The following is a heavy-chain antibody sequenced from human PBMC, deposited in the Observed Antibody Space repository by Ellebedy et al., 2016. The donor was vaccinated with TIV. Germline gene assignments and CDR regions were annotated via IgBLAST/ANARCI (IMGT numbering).Heavy chain of an antibody. CDR1: GFSFRSYW. CDR3: ARRGSYGDYAVQINSWFDT. V-gene: IGHV3-7*01. CDR2: IYQDGSDQ. Sequence: PGGSLRLSCAASGFSFRSYWMSWVRQAPGKGLEWVANIYQDGSDQYYVDSVKSRFTISRDNANKSLFLQMNNLRVEDTAVYYCARRGSYGDYAVQINSWFDTWGRGTLVTVSS. D-gene: IGHD4-17*01. J-gene: IGHJ5*02.